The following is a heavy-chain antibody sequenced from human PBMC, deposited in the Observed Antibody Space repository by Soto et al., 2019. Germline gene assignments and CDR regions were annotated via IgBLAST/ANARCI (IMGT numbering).Heavy chain of an antibody. V-gene: IGHV4-39*01. D-gene: IGHD2-8*01. CDR3: ASHRTFWPFDS. CDR1: GGSISTRDSISTRSFY. Sequence: QLQLQESGPGLGKASETLSLTCTVSGGSISTRDSISTRSFYWCWIPQPPGKGLQWIASISYSDGSFYNSSLKSRLTISVDTSKNQFSLSLRSVTAADTAVYYCASHRTFWPFDSWGQGTVVTVSS. J-gene: IGHJ4*02. CDR2: ISYSDGS.